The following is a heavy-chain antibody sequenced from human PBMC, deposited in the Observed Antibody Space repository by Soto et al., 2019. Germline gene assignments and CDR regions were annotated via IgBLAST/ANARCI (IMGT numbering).Heavy chain of an antibody. CDR1: GFTFSSYG. V-gene: IGHV3-33*01. CDR2: IWYDGSNK. Sequence: QVQLVESGGGVVQPGRSLRISCAASGFTFSSYGMHWVRQAPGKGLEWVAVIWYDGSNKYYADSVKGRFTISRDNSKNTLYLQMNSLRAEDTAVYYCARDWDSSSSTFDYWGQGTLVTVSS. D-gene: IGHD6-6*01. CDR3: ARDWDSSSSTFDY. J-gene: IGHJ4*02.